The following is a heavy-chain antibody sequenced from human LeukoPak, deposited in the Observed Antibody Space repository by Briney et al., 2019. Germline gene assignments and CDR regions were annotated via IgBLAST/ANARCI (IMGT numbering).Heavy chain of an antibody. D-gene: IGHD6-6*01. CDR2: INHSGST. CDR1: GASFSGYY. J-gene: IGHJ4*02. CDR3: ASFAARLAGY. V-gene: IGHV4-34*01. Sequence: SETLSLTCAVYGASFSGYYLSWIRQPPGKGLEWIGEINHSGSTNYNPSLKSRVTISVDTSKNQFSLKLSSVTAADTAVYYCASFAARLAGYWGQGTLVTVSS.